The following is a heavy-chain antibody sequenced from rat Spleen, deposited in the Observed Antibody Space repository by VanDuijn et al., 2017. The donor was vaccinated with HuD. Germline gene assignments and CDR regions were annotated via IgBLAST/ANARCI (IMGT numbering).Heavy chain of an antibody. CDR3: ARRDFSSFIYAFFDY. CDR1: GFTFSDYG. CDR2: ITHNDATT. V-gene: IGHV5S13*01. D-gene: IGHD1-2*01. J-gene: IGHJ2*01. Sequence: EVQLVESGGGLVQPGRSLKLSCAASGFTFSDYGMAWVRQAPGKGLEWVASITHNDATTYYPDSVAGRFTISRDNAKNTQYLQMDSLRSEDTATYFCARRDFSSFIYAFFDYWGQGVMVTVSS.